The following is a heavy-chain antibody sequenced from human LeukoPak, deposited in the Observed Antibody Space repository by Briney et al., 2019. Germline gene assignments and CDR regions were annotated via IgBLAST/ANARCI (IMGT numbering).Heavy chain of an antibody. CDR2: INHSGGT. V-gene: IGHV4-34*01. CDR3: ARGGPTVTSYSSWDS. D-gene: IGHD4-17*01. Sequence: SETLSLTCAVYGGSFIGYSWNWIRQPPVKGLEWIGEINHSGGTNYNPSLKSRVTISVDTSKKQFSLKLTSVTTADTAVYYCARGGPTVTSYSSWDSWGQGTLVTVSS. CDR1: GGSFIGYS. J-gene: IGHJ4*02.